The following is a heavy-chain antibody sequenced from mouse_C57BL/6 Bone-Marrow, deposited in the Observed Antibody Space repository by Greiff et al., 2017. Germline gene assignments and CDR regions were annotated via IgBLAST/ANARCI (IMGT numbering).Heavy chain of an antibody. Sequence: VQLQQSGAELVRPGTSVKVSCKASGYAFTNYLIEWVKQRPGQGLEWIGVINPGSGGTNYNEKFKGKATLTADKSSSTAYMQLSSLTSEDAAVYVCARDYGNYWFAYWGQGTLVTVSA. CDR1: GYAFTNYL. J-gene: IGHJ3*01. D-gene: IGHD2-1*01. CDR3: ARDYGNYWFAY. V-gene: IGHV1-54*01. CDR2: INPGSGGT.